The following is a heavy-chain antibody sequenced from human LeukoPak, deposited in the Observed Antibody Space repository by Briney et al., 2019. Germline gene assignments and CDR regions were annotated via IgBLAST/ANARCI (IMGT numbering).Heavy chain of an antibody. CDR1: GGSFSGYY. CDR3: ARLRDLYNIFEY. Sequence: SETLSLTCAVYGGSFSGYYWSWIRQPPGKGLEWIGEINHSGSTNYNPSLKSRVTISVDTPKNQFSLKLTSVTAADTAVYYCARLRDLYNIFEYWGQGALVTVSS. J-gene: IGHJ4*02. D-gene: IGHD1-1*01. CDR2: INHSGST. V-gene: IGHV4-34*01.